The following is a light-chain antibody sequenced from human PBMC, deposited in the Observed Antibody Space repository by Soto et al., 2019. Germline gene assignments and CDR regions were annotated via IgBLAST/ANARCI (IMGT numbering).Light chain of an antibody. V-gene: IGKV3-20*01. CDR2: GAS. J-gene: IGKJ4*01. CDR3: QQYGSSPLT. CDR1: QSVSSNS. Sequence: EIVLTQSPGTLSLSPGEGDTLCCRASQSVSSNSLAWYQQKPGQAPRLLIYGASTRATGIPDRFSGSGSGTDFTLTINRLEPEDFAVYYCQQYGSSPLTFGGGTKVEIK.